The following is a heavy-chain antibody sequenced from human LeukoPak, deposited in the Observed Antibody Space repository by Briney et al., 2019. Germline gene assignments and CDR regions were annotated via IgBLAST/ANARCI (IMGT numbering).Heavy chain of an antibody. Sequence: PGGSLRLSCAASGFIVTNNYMSWVRQAPGKGLEWVSAISGSGGSTYYADSVKGRFTISRDNSKNTLYLQMNGLRAEDTAIFYCAKSLFTSATGTGRAFHIWGQGTRVTVSS. V-gene: IGHV3-23*01. J-gene: IGHJ3*02. CDR3: AKSLFTSATGTGRAFHI. D-gene: IGHD1-1*01. CDR2: ISGSGGST. CDR1: GFIVTNNY.